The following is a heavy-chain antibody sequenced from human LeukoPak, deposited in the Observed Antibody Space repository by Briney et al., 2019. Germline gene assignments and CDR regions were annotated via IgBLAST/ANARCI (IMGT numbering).Heavy chain of an antibody. V-gene: IGHV1-2*02. CDR3: ARDPHLFTIFRGIDP. CDR2: INPNSGGT. J-gene: IGHJ5*02. CDR1: GYTFTGYF. D-gene: IGHD3-9*01. Sequence: GASVKVSCKASGYTFTGYFMHWVRQAPGQGLEWMGWINPNSGGTSYAQKFQGRVTMTRDTSISSAYMELSSLRSDDKAVYYCARDPHLFTIFRGIDPWGQGTLVTASS.